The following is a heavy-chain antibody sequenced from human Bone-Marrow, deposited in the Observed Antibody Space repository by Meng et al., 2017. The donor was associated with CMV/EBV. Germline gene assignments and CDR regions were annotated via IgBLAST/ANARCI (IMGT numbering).Heavy chain of an antibody. V-gene: IGHV3-30*02. Sequence: GESLKISCAASGFTFSSYWMSWVRQAPGKGLEWVAFIRYDGSNKYYADSVKGRFTISRDNSKNTLYLQMNSLRAEDTAVYYCAKDQVVVPAAAYYYYGMDVWGQGTTVTVSS. D-gene: IGHD2-2*01. CDR2: IRYDGSNK. CDR3: AKDQVVVPAAAYYYYGMDV. CDR1: GFTFSSYW. J-gene: IGHJ6*02.